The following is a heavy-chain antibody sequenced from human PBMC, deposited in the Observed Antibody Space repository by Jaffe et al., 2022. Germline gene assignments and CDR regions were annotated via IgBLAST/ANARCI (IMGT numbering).Heavy chain of an antibody. D-gene: IGHD6-19*01. CDR2: IYHSGST. CDR1: GYSISSGYY. J-gene: IGHJ4*02. Sequence: QVQLQESGPGLVKPSETLSLTCAVSGYSISSGYYWGWIRQPPGKGLEWIGSIYHSGSTYYNPSLKSRVTISVDTSKNQFSLKLSSVTAADTAVYYCAARRTGIAVAGFDYWGQGTLVTVSS. CDR3: AARRTGIAVAGFDY. V-gene: IGHV4-38-2*01.